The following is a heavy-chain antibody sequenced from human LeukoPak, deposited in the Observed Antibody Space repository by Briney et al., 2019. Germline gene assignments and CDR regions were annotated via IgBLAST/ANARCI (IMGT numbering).Heavy chain of an antibody. D-gene: IGHD5-18*01. Sequence: GGSLRLSCAASGYTFSSYWMSWVRQAPGKGLEWVANIKQDGSEKYYVDSVKGRFTISRDNAKNSLYLQMNSLRAEDTAVYYCARDRTPNSYGPRHFDYWGQGTLVTVSS. CDR3: ARDRTPNSYGPRHFDY. J-gene: IGHJ4*02. V-gene: IGHV3-7*01. CDR2: IKQDGSEK. CDR1: GYTFSSYW.